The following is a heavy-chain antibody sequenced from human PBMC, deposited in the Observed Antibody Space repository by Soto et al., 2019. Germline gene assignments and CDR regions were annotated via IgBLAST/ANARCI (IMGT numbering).Heavy chain of an antibody. J-gene: IGHJ4*02. CDR2: IYYSGST. D-gene: IGHD6-13*01. V-gene: IGHV4-59*01. Sequence: QVQLQESGPGLVKPSETLSLTCTVSGGSISSYYWRWIRQPPGKGLEWIGYIYYSGSTNYNPSLKSRVTISVDTSKNQFSLKLSSVTDADTAVYYCASLISSWNFDYWGQGTLVTVSS. CDR1: GGSISSYY. CDR3: ASLISSWNFDY.